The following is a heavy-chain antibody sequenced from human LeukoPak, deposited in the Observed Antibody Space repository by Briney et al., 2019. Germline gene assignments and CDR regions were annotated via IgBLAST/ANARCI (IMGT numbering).Heavy chain of an antibody. CDR1: GFTFSSYA. CDR2: ISYDGSNK. J-gene: IGHJ4*02. Sequence: PGGSMRLSCAAYGFTFSSYAMHCVRQAPGKGMEWVAVISYDGSNKYYADSVKGRLTISRDNTKNRLDQQMNSRRAEDTAVDICARDLAWDLDYWGQGTLVTVSS. D-gene: IGHD1-26*01. CDR3: ARDLAWDLDY. V-gene: IGHV3-30-3*01.